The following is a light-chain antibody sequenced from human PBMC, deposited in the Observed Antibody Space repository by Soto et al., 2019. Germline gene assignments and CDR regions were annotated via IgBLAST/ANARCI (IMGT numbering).Light chain of an antibody. J-gene: IGKJ2*01. V-gene: IGKV3-11*01. CDR3: QQRSSRPPMYT. CDR1: QSVSSY. Sequence: EIVLTQSPATLSLSPGEGATLSCRASQSVSSYLVWYQQKPGQAPRLLIYDASKRATGNPARFSGSGSGTVFTLTISSLGPEDFAVYYCQQRSSRPPMYTFGQGTKVEIK. CDR2: DAS.